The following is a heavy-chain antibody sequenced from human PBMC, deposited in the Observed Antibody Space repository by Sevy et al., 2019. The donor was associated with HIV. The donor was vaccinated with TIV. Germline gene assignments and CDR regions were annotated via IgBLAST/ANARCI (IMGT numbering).Heavy chain of an antibody. Sequence: ASVKVSCKASGYTFTGYYMHWVRQAPGQGLEWMGWINPNSGGANYAQKFQGTVTMTRDTSISTAYMELSRLRSDDTAIYYCAKNYYDSDGYFSDTAAIPDYWGQGTLVTVSS. V-gene: IGHV1-2*02. J-gene: IGHJ4*02. CDR1: GYTFTGYY. CDR3: AKNYYDSDGYFSDTAAIPDY. D-gene: IGHD3-22*01. CDR2: INPNSGGA.